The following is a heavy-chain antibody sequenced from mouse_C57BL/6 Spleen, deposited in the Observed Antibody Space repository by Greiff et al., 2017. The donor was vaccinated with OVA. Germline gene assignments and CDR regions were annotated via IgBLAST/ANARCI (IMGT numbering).Heavy chain of an antibody. V-gene: IGHV1-69*01. D-gene: IGHD1-1*01. Sequence: VQLQQSGAELVMPGASVKLSCKASGYTFTSYWIHWVKQRPGQGLEWIGEIDPSDSYTNYNQKFKGKSTLTVDKSSSTAYMQLSSLTSEDSAVYYCARSGDYYGSSYEAWFAYWGQGTLVTVSA. CDR2: IDPSDSYT. CDR1: GYTFTSYW. CDR3: ARSGDYYGSSYEAWFAY. J-gene: IGHJ3*01.